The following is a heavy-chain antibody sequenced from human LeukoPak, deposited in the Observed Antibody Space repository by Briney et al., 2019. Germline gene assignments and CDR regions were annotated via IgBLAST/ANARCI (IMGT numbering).Heavy chain of an antibody. CDR3: AVGYGSGTLSWFDP. V-gene: IGHV4-39*07. Sequence: SETLSLTCTVSGGSISSSSYYWGWIRQPPGKGLEWIGEINHSGSTNYNPSLKSRVTISVDTSKNQFSLKLSSVTAADTAVYYCAVGYGSGTLSWFDPWGQGTLVTVSS. CDR2: INHSGST. CDR1: GGSISSSSYY. J-gene: IGHJ5*02. D-gene: IGHD3-10*01.